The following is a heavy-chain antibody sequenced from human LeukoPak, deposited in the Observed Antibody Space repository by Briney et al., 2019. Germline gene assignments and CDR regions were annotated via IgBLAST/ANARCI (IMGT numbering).Heavy chain of an antibody. CDR2: ISGSGGST. V-gene: IGHV3-23*01. D-gene: IGHD3-9*01. CDR3: AKDLSGSFDY. J-gene: IGHJ4*02. Sequence: GGSLRLSCAASGFTFSSYALSWVRQAPGKGLEWVSAISGSGGSTYYADSEKGRFTISRDNSKNTLYLQMNSLRAEDTAVYYCAKDLSGSFDYWGQGTLVTVSS. CDR1: GFTFSSYA.